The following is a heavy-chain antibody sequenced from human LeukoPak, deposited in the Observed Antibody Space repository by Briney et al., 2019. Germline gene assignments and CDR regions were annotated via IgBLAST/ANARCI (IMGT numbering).Heavy chain of an antibody. J-gene: IGHJ6*03. V-gene: IGHV3-66*02. D-gene: IGHD3-10*01. CDR3: AIPGGYYYYYMDV. CDR2: IYSGGST. CDR1: GFTVSSNY. Sequence: PGGSLRLSCAAFGFTVSSNYMSWVRQAPGKGLEWVSVIYSGGSTYYADSVKGRFTISRDNSKNTLYLQMNSLRAEDTAVYYCAIPGGYYYYYMDVWGKGTTVTVSS.